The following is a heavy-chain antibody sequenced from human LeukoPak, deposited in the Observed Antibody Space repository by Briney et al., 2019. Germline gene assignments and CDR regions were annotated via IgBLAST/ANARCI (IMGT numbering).Heavy chain of an antibody. J-gene: IGHJ4*02. V-gene: IGHV1-8*01. Sequence: ASVKVSCKASGYTFTSYDINWVRQATGQGLEWMGWMNPDSGNTGSAQKFQGRVSMTRNTPISTAYMELSSLRSEDTAVYYCARVGYDSSGYYLHDYWGQGTLVTVSS. CDR1: GYTFTSYD. CDR3: ARVGYDSSGYYLHDY. D-gene: IGHD3-22*01. CDR2: MNPDSGNT.